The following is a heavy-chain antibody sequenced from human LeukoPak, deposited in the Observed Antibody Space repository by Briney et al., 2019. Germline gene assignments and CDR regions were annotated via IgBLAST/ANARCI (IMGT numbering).Heavy chain of an antibody. CDR3: AGRRVLDASFDY. CDR1: GFTVSNNY. J-gene: IGHJ4*02. Sequence: PGGSLRLSCAASGFTVSNNYMSWVRQAPGKGLEWVSVIYSGENTYYVESVKGRFTISRDNSKNTLFLQMNRLRAEDTAVYYCAGRRVLDASFDYWGQGTLVTVSS. D-gene: IGHD3-16*01. CDR2: IYSGENT. V-gene: IGHV3-66*02.